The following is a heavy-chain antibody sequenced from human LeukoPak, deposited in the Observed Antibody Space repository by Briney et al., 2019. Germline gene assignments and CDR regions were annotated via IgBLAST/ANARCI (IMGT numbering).Heavy chain of an antibody. D-gene: IGHD2-8*01. CDR2: IWFDKNQ. V-gene: IGHV3-33*01. J-gene: IGHJ6*02. CDR1: GSILNDYG. Sequence: PGGSLRLSCAASGSILNDYGMHWVRQAPGKGLEWVADIWFDKNQHFADSVKGRFAISRDNSKNTVYLQINSLRAEDTAVYYCARDRHCVNGVCHSPPGMDVWGQGTTVTVSS. CDR3: ARDRHCVNGVCHSPPGMDV.